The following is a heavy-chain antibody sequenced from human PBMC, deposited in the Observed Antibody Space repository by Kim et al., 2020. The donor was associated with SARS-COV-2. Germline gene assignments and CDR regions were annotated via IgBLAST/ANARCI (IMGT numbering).Heavy chain of an antibody. V-gene: IGHV3-15*01. J-gene: IGHJ4*02. CDR1: GFTFKDDW. CDR2: IKSKTDGGTT. D-gene: IGHD3-22*01. Sequence: GGSLRPSCAASGFTFKDDWMSWVRQAPGKGLEWVGRIKSKTDGGTTDYAAPVKGRFTVARDDLSKTLYLQANSLKPEDTAVYYCTTEKSYHYHRGGYFGDWGQGTPVTVSS. CDR3: TTEKSYHYHRGGYFGD.